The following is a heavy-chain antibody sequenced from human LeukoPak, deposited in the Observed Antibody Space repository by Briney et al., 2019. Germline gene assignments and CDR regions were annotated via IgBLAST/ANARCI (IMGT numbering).Heavy chain of an antibody. Sequence: SVWVSCTASGYTFTVYYMHWVRQAPGQGLEWMGGIIPIFGTANYSQKSQGRVTITADESTSTAHIELRMQSSGARDVFVCAEACGGDCYSDAFDIWGQGTMVTVSS. J-gene: IGHJ3*02. D-gene: IGHD2-21*02. V-gene: IGHV1-69*13. CDR3: AEACGGDCYSDAFDI. CDR1: GYTFTVYY. CDR2: IIPIFGTA.